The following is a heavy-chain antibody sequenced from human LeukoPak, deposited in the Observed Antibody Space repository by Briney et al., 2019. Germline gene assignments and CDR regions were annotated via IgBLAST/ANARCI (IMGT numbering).Heavy chain of an antibody. V-gene: IGHV3-30*04. CDR2: ISYDGRNK. Sequence: GRSLRLSCAASGFTFSSYAMHWVRQAPGKGLEWVAVISYDGRNKYYADSVKGRLTISRDNSKNTLYLQMNSLRAEDTAVYYCASDYDSSGYQYYFDYWGQGTLVTVSS. D-gene: IGHD3-22*01. J-gene: IGHJ4*02. CDR1: GFTFSSYA. CDR3: ASDYDSSGYQYYFDY.